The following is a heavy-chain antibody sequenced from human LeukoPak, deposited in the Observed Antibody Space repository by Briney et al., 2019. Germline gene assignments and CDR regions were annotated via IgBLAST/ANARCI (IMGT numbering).Heavy chain of an antibody. CDR3: ARGTYFDFWSGPSYFDY. D-gene: IGHD3-3*01. J-gene: IGHJ4*02. CDR1: GGSISSGGNS. CDR2: IYQSGST. V-gene: IGHV4-30-2*01. Sequence: PSETLSLTCAVSGGSISSGGNSWSWIRQPPGTGLEWIGYIYQSGSTYYNPSLKSRVTISVDRSKNQLSLKLSSVTAADTAVYYCARGTYFDFWSGPSYFDYWGQGTLVTVSS.